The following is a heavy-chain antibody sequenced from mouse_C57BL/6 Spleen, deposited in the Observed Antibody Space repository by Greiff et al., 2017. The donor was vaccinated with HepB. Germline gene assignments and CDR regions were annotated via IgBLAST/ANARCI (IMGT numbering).Heavy chain of an antibody. CDR3: ARPIYNDTYNYAKDY. V-gene: IGHV3-6*01. CDR2: ISYDGSN. J-gene: IGHJ4*01. CDR1: GYSISSGYY. D-gene: IGHD2-1*01. Sequence: EVQLKESGPGLVKPSQSLSLTCSVTGYSISSGYYWNWIRQFPGNKLEWMGYISYDGSNNYNPSLKNRISIARDTSKNQFFLKLNSVTTEDTATYYCARPIYNDTYNYAKDYWGQGTSVTGS.